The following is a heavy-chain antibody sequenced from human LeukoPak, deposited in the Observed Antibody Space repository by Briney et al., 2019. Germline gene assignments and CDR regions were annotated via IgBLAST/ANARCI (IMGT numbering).Heavy chain of an antibody. CDR1: GGSISSYY. D-gene: IGHD2/OR15-2a*01. Sequence: PSETLSLTCSVSGGSISSYYWSWIRQPPGKGLEWIGYIYYSGSTNYNPSLKSRVTVSVDTSKNQFSLKLSSVTAADTAVYYCARQSGTHPEFADCGMDVWGQGTTVTVSS. J-gene: IGHJ6*02. CDR3: ARQSGTHPEFADCGMDV. CDR2: IYYSGST. V-gene: IGHV4-59*08.